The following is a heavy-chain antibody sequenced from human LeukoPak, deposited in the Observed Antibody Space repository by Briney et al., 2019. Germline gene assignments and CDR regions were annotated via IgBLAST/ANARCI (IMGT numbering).Heavy chain of an antibody. V-gene: IGHV1-69*05. CDR3: ARGDSSGYYPYFDY. D-gene: IGHD3-22*01. Sequence: ASVKVSCKASGGTFSSYAISWVRQAPGQGLEWMGGIIPIFGTANYAQKFQGRVTITTDESTSTAHMELSSLRSEDTAVYYCARGDSSGYYPYFDYWGQGTLVTVSS. CDR2: IIPIFGTA. CDR1: GGTFSSYA. J-gene: IGHJ4*02.